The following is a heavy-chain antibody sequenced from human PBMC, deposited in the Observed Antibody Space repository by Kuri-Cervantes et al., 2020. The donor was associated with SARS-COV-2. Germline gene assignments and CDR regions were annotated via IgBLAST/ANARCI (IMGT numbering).Heavy chain of an antibody. V-gene: IGHV1-24*01. Sequence: ASVKVSCNVSGYTLTELYMHWVRQAPGKGLEWMGGFDPEDGETIYAQKFQGRVTMTEDTSTDTAYMELSRLRSEDTAVYYCATASPMATVTNNWFDPSAQGTLVTVSS. D-gene: IGHD4-11*01. CDR1: GYTLTELY. CDR2: FDPEDGET. CDR3: ATASPMATVTNNWFDP. J-gene: IGHJ5*02.